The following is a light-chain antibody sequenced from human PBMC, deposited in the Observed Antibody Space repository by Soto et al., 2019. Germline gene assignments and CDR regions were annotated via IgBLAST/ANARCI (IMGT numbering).Light chain of an antibody. J-gene: IGKJ3*01. CDR1: QGVSSD. Sequence: DIQLTQSPSFLSASVGDRVTTTCRARQGVSSDLAWYQQKPGKAPKLLINAASTLQSGVSSRFSGSGSGTDFTLTISSLQPEDIATYYCQQFHVYPFTFGPGTKVDVE. CDR3: QQFHVYPFT. CDR2: AAS. V-gene: IGKV1-9*01.